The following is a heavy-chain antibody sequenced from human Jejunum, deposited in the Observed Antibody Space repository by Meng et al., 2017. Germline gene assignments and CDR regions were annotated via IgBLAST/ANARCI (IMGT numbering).Heavy chain of an antibody. D-gene: IGHD5-24*01. CDR1: GGSISGYF. CDR2: VSSRGTT. CDR3: ARDFGMASRFDP. Sequence: SETLSLTCSVSGGSISGYFWSWIRQSPGEGLEWIGYVSSRGTTNYSPSLKSRVTIPVDTSMNQFSLNVNSVTAADTAVYYCARDFGMASRFDPWGQGTLVTVSS. J-gene: IGHJ5*02. V-gene: IGHV4-59*01.